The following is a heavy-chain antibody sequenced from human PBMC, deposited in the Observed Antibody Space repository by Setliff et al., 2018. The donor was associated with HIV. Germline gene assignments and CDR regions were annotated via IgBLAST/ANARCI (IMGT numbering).Heavy chain of an antibody. CDR3: ARDFGGYCSSMSCPGLFDP. V-gene: IGHV1-69*05. CDR1: GGTFSSYA. J-gene: IGHJ5*02. CDR2: IIPISGTV. Sequence: VKVSCKASGGTFSSYAISWVRQAPGQGLEWMGGIIPISGTVNYAQKFWGRVTITTHESTSTAYMVLSSLRSEDTAVYYCARDFGGYCSSMSCPGLFDPWGQGTLVTVSS. D-gene: IGHD2-2*01.